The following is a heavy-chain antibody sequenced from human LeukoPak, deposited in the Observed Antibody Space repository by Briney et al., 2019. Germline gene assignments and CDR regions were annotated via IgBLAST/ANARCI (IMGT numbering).Heavy chain of an antibody. J-gene: IGHJ4*02. V-gene: IGHV3-15*01. D-gene: IGHD3-22*01. Sequence: GGSLRLSCAASGFTFSNAWMSWVRQAPGKGLEWVGRIKSKTDGGTTDYAAPVKGRFTISRDDSKNTLYLQMNSLKTEDTAVYYCTTDPSITMIVVVPKNFDYWGQGTLVTVSS. CDR3: TTDPSITMIVVVPKNFDY. CDR2: IKSKTDGGTT. CDR1: GFTFSNAW.